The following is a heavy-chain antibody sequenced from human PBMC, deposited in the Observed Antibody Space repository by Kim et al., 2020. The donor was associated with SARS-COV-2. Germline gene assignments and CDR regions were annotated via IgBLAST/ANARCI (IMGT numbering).Heavy chain of an antibody. V-gene: IGHV4-59*01. CDR3: ASVTIFGVVRN. CDR2: T. Sequence: TNYNPSLKSRVTISVDTSKNQFSLKLSSVTAADTAVYYCASVTIFGVVRNWGQGTLVTVSS. J-gene: IGHJ4*02. D-gene: IGHD3-3*01.